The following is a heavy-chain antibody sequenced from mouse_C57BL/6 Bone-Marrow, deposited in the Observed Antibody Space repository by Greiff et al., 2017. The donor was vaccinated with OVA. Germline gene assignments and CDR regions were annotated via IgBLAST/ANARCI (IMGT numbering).Heavy chain of an antibody. Sequence: VQLQRSGAELARPGASVKLSCKASGYTFTGYGISWVKQRIGQGLEGIGEFYPRSGNTYSNEKFKGKATLTADKSSSTAYMELRSLTSEDSAVYFCARYTPFFDYWGQGTTLTVSS. J-gene: IGHJ2*01. CDR1: GYTFTGYG. CDR3: ARYTPFFDY. V-gene: IGHV1-81*01. CDR2: FYPRSGNT.